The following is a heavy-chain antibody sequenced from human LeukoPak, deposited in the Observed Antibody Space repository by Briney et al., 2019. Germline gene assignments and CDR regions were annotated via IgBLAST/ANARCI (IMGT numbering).Heavy chain of an antibody. CDR1: GFTFSSYA. J-gene: IGHJ4*02. Sequence: PGGSLRLSCAASGFTFSSYAMRWVRQAPGKGLEWVAVISYDGSNKYYADSVKGRFTISRDNSKNTLYLQMNSLRAEDTAVYYCAKDPGDSAVAGTGYWGQGTLVTVSS. CDR3: AKDPGDSAVAGTGY. V-gene: IGHV3-30-3*01. CDR2: ISYDGSNK. D-gene: IGHD6-19*01.